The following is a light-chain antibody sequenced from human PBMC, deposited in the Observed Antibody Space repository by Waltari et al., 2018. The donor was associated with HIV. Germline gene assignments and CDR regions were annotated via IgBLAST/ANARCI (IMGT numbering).Light chain of an antibody. V-gene: IGLV1-51*01. J-gene: IGLJ2*01. CDR2: DNN. CDR3: ETWDHSLSAVV. CDR1: SSHIGNNY. Sequence: QSVLTQPPSVSAAPGQKVSISCSGSSSHIGNNYVSWYQQLPGTAPKLLIYDNNKRPSGIPDRFSGSKSGTSATLGITGLQTGDEADYYCETWDHSLSAVVFGGGTKLTVL.